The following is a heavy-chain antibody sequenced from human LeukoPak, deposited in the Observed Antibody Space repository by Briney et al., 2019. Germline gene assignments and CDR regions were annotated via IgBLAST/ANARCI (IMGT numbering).Heavy chain of an antibody. CDR1: GYTLTELS. V-gene: IGHV1-24*01. J-gene: IGHJ4*02. Sequence: AASVKVSCKVSGYTLTELSMHWVRQAPGKGLEWMGGFDPEDGETIYAQKFQGRVTMTEDTSTDTAYMELSSLRSEDTAVYYCATYLELRPTTADYWGQGTLVTVSS. CDR2: FDPEDGET. D-gene: IGHD1-26*01. CDR3: ATYLELRPTTADY.